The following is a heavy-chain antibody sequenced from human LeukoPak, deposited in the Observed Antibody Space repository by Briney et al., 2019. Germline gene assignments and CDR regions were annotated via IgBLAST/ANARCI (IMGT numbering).Heavy chain of an antibody. D-gene: IGHD2-21*02. CDR3: ARGPPATCGGDCYGHFDY. Sequence: VASVKVSCMASGGTFSSYAISWVRQAPGQGLEWMGRIIPIFGTANYAQKFQGRVTITTDESTSTAYMELSSLRSEDTAVYYCARGPPATCGGDCYGHFDYWGQGTLVTVSS. CDR2: IIPIFGTA. V-gene: IGHV1-69*05. CDR1: GGTFSSYA. J-gene: IGHJ4*02.